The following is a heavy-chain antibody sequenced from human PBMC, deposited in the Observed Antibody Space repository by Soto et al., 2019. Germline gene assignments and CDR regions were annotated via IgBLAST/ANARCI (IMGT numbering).Heavy chain of an antibody. J-gene: IGHJ6*02. CDR2: IDPSDSYT. V-gene: IGHV5-10-1*01. Sequence: GESLKISCKGSGYSFTSYWISWVRQMPGKGLEWMGRIDPSDSYTYYSPSFQGHVTISADKSISTAYLQWSSLKASDTAMYYCARHGITGYYYYGMDVWGQGTTVTVSS. D-gene: IGHD1-20*01. CDR3: ARHGITGYYYYGMDV. CDR1: GYSFTSYW.